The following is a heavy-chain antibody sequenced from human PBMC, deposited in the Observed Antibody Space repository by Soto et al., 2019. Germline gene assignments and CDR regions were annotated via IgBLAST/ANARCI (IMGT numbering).Heavy chain of an antibody. D-gene: IGHD3-16*01. V-gene: IGHV3-74*01. J-gene: IGHJ4*02. CDR2: LNGDGTTT. CDR1: GFTFNNYW. Sequence: EVQLVESGGGLVQPGGSLRLSCAASGFTFNNYWMHWVRQAPGEGLVWVSRLNGDGTTTNYADSVKGRFTISRDNAKIILYLHMNSLRADETAVYYCARELNWGQVDYWGQGTLVTVSS. CDR3: ARELNWGQVDY.